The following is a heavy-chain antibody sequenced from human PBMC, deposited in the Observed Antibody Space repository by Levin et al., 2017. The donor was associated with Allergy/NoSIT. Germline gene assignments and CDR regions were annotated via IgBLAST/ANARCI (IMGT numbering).Heavy chain of an antibody. J-gene: IGHJ5*02. V-gene: IGHV5-51*01. D-gene: IGHD2-15*01. CDR2: VYPGVSET. Sequence: GESLKISCKGSGYSFSNYWLGWVRQMPGKGLEWMGIVYPGVSETSYSPSFQGLVIMSADKFINTAYLQWTSLKAEDTAVYYCARILSPGGYCSGSDCYPWFDPWGQGTLVAVSS. CDR1: GYSFSNYW. CDR3: ARILSPGGYCSGSDCYPWFDP.